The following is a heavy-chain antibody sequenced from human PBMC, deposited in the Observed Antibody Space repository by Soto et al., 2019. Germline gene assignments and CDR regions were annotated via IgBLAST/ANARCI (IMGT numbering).Heavy chain of an antibody. Sequence: EVHVFESGGGLVQPGGSLSLSCEASGFSFSDYSLAWVGQTPEKGLEWVSGMSIGGEKTFYIDSVKGRFIVSRDSSRDTVYFQMNRLRVEDTAVYYCARWNGYGDLWGQGTLVTVSS. CDR1: GFSFSDYS. J-gene: IGHJ4*02. CDR3: ARWNGYGDL. V-gene: IGHV3-23*01. D-gene: IGHD1-1*01. CDR2: MSIGGEKT.